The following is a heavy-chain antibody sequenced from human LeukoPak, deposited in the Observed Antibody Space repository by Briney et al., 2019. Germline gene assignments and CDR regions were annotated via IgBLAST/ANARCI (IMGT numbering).Heavy chain of an antibody. V-gene: IGHV6-1*01. CDR2: TYYRSKWYN. D-gene: IGHD2-21*02. CDR3: ARAYCGGDCYTDGYLDL. CDR1: GDSVPTNSAT. J-gene: IGHJ2*01. Sequence: SQTLSLTCAISGDSVPTNSATWNWIRQSPSGGLEWLGRTYYRSKWYNDYADSVNSRLTINPDTSKNQFSLQLNSVTPEDTAVYYCARAYCGGDCYTDGYLDLWGRGTLVTVSS.